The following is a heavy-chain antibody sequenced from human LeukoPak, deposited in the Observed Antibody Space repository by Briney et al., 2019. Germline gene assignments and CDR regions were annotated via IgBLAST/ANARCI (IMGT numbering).Heavy chain of an antibody. J-gene: IGHJ5*02. Sequence: GGSLRLSCAASGFTFSNAWMNRVRQAPGKGLEWVGRIKSKTDGGTTDYAAPVKGRFTISREDSKNTVYLLMNSLKTEDTAVYYCARDLKFKDWSTWFDPWGQGTLVTVSS. V-gene: IGHV3-15*01. CDR2: IKSKTDGGTT. CDR1: GFTFSNAW. CDR3: ARDLKFKDWSTWFDP. D-gene: IGHD3/OR15-3a*01.